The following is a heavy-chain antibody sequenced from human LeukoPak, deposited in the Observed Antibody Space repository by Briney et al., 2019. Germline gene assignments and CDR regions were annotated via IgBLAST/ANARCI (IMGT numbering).Heavy chain of an antibody. Sequence: KPSETLSLTCAVYGGSFSGYYWSWIRQPPGKGLEWIGEINHSGSTNYNPSLKSRVTISVDTSKNQFSLKLSSVTAADTAVYYCARARRRPNWFDPWGQGTLVTVSS. CDR2: INHSGST. CDR3: ARARRRPNWFDP. CDR1: GGSFSGYY. D-gene: IGHD6-6*01. V-gene: IGHV4-34*01. J-gene: IGHJ5*02.